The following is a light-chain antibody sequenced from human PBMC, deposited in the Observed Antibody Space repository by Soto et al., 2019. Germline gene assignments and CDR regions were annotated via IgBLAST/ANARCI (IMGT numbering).Light chain of an antibody. CDR1: QSVSSN. CDR2: GAS. J-gene: IGKJ5*01. CDR3: QQYHSWPT. V-gene: IGKV3-15*01. Sequence: EMVMTQSPATLSVSPGERATLSCRASQSVSSNLAWYQQKPGQAPRLLIYGASTRATGIPARFSGSGSGTEFTLTISSLQSEDFALYYCQQYHSWPTFGQGTRLEI.